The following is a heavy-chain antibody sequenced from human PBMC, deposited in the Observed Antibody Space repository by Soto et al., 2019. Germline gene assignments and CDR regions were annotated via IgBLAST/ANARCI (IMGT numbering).Heavy chain of an antibody. Sequence: QVQLVQSGAEVKKPGSSVKVSCKASGGTFSSYTISWVRQAPGQGLEWMGRIIPILGIANYAQKFQARVTXTXXKSTSTAYMELSSLRSEDTAVYYCARGYQLVPFDYWGQGTLVTVSS. CDR3: ARGYQLVPFDY. CDR1: GGTFSSYT. V-gene: IGHV1-69*02. CDR2: IIPILGIA. J-gene: IGHJ4*02. D-gene: IGHD2-2*01.